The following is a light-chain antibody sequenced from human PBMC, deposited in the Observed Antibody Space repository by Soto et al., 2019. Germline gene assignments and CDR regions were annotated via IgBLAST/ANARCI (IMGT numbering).Light chain of an antibody. V-gene: IGKV1-39*01. CDR3: QQLNGYLPT. CDR1: QSISSY. J-gene: IGKJ5*01. CDR2: AAS. Sequence: ESHMAQSPSSRSASVGDRITITCRASQSISSYLNWYHQKPGKAPKLLIYAASSLQSGVPSRFSGSGSGTEFTLTIISLQPDDVATDYCQQLNGYLPTFGRGTRLEIK.